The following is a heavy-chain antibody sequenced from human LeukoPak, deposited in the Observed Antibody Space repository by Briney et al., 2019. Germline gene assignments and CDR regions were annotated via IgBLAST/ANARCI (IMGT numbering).Heavy chain of an antibody. CDR1: GGTFSSYA. V-gene: IGHV1-69*05. CDR3: ATDGVPAAKADAFDI. J-gene: IGHJ3*02. Sequence: GASVKVSCKASGGTFSSYAISWVRQAPGQGLEWMGGIIPIFGTANYAQKFQGRVTITTDESTSTAYMGLSSLRSEDTAVYYCATDGVPAAKADAFDIWGQGTMVTVSS. D-gene: IGHD2-2*01. CDR2: IIPIFGTA.